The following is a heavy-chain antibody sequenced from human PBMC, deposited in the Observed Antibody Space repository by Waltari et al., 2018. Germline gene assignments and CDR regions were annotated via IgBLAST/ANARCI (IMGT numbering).Heavy chain of an antibody. CDR1: GYTFTGYY. J-gene: IGHJ6*02. CDR2: INPNSGGT. D-gene: IGHD3-10*01. CDR3: ARFWASEGKVRGVVLSPYYYYYGMDV. V-gene: IGHV1-2*02. Sequence: QVQLVQSGAEVKKPGASVKVSCKASGYTFTGYYMHWVRQAPGQGLEWMGWINPNSGGTNYAQKFQGRVTMTRDTSISTAYMELSRLRSDDTAVYYCARFWASEGKVRGVVLSPYYYYYGMDVWGQGTTVTVSS.